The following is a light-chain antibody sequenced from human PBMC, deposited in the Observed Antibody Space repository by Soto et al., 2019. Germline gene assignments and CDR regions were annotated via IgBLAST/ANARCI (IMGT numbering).Light chain of an antibody. CDR2: GAS. V-gene: IGKV3-20*01. CDR1: QSISTY. CDR3: QQYGSSSYT. Sequence: EIVLTQSPATLSLSPGERATLFCRASQSISTYLAWYQQKPGQAPRLLIYGASSRATGIPDRFSGSGSGTDFTLTISRLEPEDFAVYYCQQYGSSSYTFGQGTKLEIK. J-gene: IGKJ2*01.